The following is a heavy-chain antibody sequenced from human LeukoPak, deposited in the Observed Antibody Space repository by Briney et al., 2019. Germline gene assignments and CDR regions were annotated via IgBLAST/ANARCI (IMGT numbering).Heavy chain of an antibody. CDR2: IYYSGST. CDR3: ARAIGYTAENTNCYYYMDV. V-gene: IGHV4-39*01. D-gene: IGHD3-16*02. Sequence: SETLSLTCILSGGSLSSSSYYWGWIRQPPGKGLEWLGSIYYSGSTYYNTSLKSRVTISVDTSKNQFSLKLSSVTAADTAVYYCARAIGYTAENTNCYYYMDVWGKGTTVTVSS. J-gene: IGHJ6*03. CDR1: GGSLSSSSYY.